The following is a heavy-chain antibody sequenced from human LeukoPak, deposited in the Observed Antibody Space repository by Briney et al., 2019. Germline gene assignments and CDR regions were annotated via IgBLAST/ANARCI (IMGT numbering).Heavy chain of an antibody. Sequence: SETLSLTCTVSGDSISNYYWNWIRQPAGKGLEWIGRSSVSGSTNYNPSLKSRATMSVDTSKKQFSLKLSSVTAADTAVYFCARDSGITATTAFAFDVWGQGTEVTVSS. CDR1: GDSISNYY. CDR2: SSVSGST. D-gene: IGHD1-20*01. V-gene: IGHV4-4*07. CDR3: ARDSGITATTAFAFDV. J-gene: IGHJ3*01.